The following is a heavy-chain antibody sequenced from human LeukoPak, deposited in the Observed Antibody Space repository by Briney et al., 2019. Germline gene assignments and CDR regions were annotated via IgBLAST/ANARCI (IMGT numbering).Heavy chain of an antibody. CDR3: ARDLGVSNSWYYD. J-gene: IGHJ4*02. CDR2: ISGSGGST. Sequence: PGGSLRLSCAASGFTFSSYAMSWVRQAPGKGLEWVSAISGSGGSTYYADSVKGRFTISRDNSKNTLYLQMNSLRVEDTAVYYCARDLGVSNSWYYDWGQGTMVTVSS. CDR1: GFTFSSYA. D-gene: IGHD6-13*01. V-gene: IGHV3-23*01.